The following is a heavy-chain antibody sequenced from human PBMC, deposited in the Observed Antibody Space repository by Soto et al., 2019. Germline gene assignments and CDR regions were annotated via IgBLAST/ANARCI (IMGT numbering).Heavy chain of an antibody. Sequence: SETLSLTCAVYGGSFSGYYWSWIRQPPGKGLEWIGEINHSGSTNYNPSLKSRVTISVDTSKNQFSLKLSSVTAADTAVYYCASGYYDFWSGYPTWLDPWGQGTLVTVSS. CDR3: ASGYYDFWSGYPTWLDP. CDR2: INHSGST. J-gene: IGHJ5*02. CDR1: GGSFSGYY. V-gene: IGHV4-34*01. D-gene: IGHD3-3*01.